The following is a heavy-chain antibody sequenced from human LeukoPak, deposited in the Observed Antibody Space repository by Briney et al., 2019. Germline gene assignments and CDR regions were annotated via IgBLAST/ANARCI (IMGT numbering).Heavy chain of an antibody. Sequence: ASVKVSCKVSGYTLTELSMHWVRQAPGKGLEWMGGFDPEDGETIYAQKFQGRVTMTEDTSTDTAYMELGSLRSEDTAVYYCATGMTRSYYYYYYMDVWGKGTTVTVSS. CDR2: FDPEDGET. CDR3: ATGMTRSYYYYYYMDV. J-gene: IGHJ6*03. CDR1: GYTLTELS. V-gene: IGHV1-24*01.